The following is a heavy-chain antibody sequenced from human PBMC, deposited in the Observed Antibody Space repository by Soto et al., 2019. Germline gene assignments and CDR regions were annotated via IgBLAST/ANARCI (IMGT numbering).Heavy chain of an antibody. CDR1: GFTFSSCS. Sequence: GGSMRLSCAASGFTFSSCSMNWVRQAAGKGLEWVSYISPSSGNIHYADSVKGRFTISRDNAKNSLYLQMDSLRGEYTAVYYCARAAYNSGPGYWGQGTLVTVSS. V-gene: IGHV3-48*01. CDR2: ISPSSGNI. CDR3: ARAAYNSGPGY. D-gene: IGHD5-12*01. J-gene: IGHJ4*02.